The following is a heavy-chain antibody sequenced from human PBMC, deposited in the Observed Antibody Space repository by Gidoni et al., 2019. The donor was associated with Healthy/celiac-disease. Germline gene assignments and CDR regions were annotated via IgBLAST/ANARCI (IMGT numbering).Heavy chain of an antibody. Sequence: QVQLVESGGGVVQPGRSLRLSCAASGFPFSRYGMHWVRQAPGKGLAWVAVISYDGSNKYYADSVKGRFTISRDNSKNTLYLQMNSLRAEDTAVYYCLEGGASSYYYYYGMDVWGQGTTVTVSS. J-gene: IGHJ6*02. CDR2: ISYDGSNK. CDR1: GFPFSRYG. D-gene: IGHD1-26*01. V-gene: IGHV3-30*03. CDR3: LEGGASSYYYYYGMDV.